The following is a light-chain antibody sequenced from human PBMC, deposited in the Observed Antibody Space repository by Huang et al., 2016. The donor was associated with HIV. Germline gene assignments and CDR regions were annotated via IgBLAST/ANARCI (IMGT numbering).Light chain of an antibody. Sequence: ELVLTQSPGTLSSSPGGAAVSSCRASQSLDKGFLAWYQQKPGQAPELLIFDASKRPADIPDRFVGRGAGTDFSLTINGLDPEDFAFYFCHHYGATQWAFGRGTRVEMK. V-gene: IGKV3-20*01. J-gene: IGKJ1*01. CDR1: QSLDKGF. CDR3: HHYGATQWA. CDR2: DAS.